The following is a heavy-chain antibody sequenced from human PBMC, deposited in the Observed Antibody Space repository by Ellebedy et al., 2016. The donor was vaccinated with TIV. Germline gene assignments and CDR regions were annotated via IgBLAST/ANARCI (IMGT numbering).Heavy chain of an antibody. V-gene: IGHV3-23*01. J-gene: IGHJ6*02. Sequence: GGSLRLXCAPSGFTFTSYAMSWVRQAPGKGLEWASAISGSGGSTYYADSVKGRFTISRDNSKNTLYLQMNSLRAEDTAVYYCAKALFEEQWLVPSYYYGMDVWGQGTTVTVSS. CDR2: ISGSGGST. D-gene: IGHD6-19*01. CDR3: AKALFEEQWLVPSYYYGMDV. CDR1: GFTFTSYA.